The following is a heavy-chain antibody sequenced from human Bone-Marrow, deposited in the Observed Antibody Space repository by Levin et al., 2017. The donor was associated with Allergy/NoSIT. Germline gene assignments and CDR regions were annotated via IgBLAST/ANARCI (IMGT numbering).Heavy chain of an antibody. J-gene: IGHJ4*02. D-gene: IGHD3-22*01. CDR1: GFTFSDYY. CDR3: ARGSTFYDSSGSLDL. CDR2: ITVGGST. V-gene: IGHV3-11*01. Sequence: LSLTCAASGFTFSDYYMIWIRQSPGKGLDWLSYITVGGSTSYADSVKGRFTISRDDAKSSVYLQMSGLRVEDTAVYYCARGSTFYDSSGSLDLWGQGTLVSVSS.